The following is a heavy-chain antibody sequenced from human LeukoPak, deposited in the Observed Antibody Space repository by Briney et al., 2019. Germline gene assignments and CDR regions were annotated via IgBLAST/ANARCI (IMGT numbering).Heavy chain of an antibody. D-gene: IGHD6-13*01. Sequence: GGSLRLSCAASAFTFSNYAMSWVRQAPGKGLEWASGISGNGGNTYYADSVKGRFTISRDNSKNTLYLQMNSLRAEDTAVYYCAKADDRSSWYYFDYWGQGTLVTVSS. V-gene: IGHV3-23*01. CDR2: ISGNGGNT. CDR1: AFTFSNYA. CDR3: AKADDRSSWYYFDY. J-gene: IGHJ4*02.